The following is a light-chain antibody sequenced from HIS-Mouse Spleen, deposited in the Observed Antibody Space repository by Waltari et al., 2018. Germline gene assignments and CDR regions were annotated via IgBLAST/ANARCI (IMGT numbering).Light chain of an antibody. V-gene: IGKV1-9*01. CDR3: QQLNSYPPT. Sequence: DIQLTQSPSFLSASVGDRVTITCRASQGICSYLAWYQQKPGKAPKLLIYAASTLQSGVPSRFSGSGSGTEFTLTISSLQTEDFATYYCQQLNSYPPTFGQGTKVEIK. CDR1: QGICSY. J-gene: IGKJ1*01. CDR2: AAS.